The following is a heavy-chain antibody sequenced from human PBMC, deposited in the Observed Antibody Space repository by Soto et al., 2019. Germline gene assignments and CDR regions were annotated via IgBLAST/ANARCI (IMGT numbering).Heavy chain of an antibody. D-gene: IGHD2-2*01. V-gene: IGHV6-1*01. Sequence: SQTLSLTCAISGDSVSSNTATWNWIRQSPSRGLEWLGRTYYRSKWINDYAISMRSRITINPDTSNNQFSLQLNSVTPEDTAVYYCARGVIVVPAANHWFDPWGQGSLVTVSS. CDR2: TYYRSKWIN. CDR3: ARGVIVVPAANHWFDP. J-gene: IGHJ5*02. CDR1: GDSVSSNTAT.